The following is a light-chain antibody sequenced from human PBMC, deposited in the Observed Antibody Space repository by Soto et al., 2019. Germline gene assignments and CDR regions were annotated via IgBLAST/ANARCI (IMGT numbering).Light chain of an antibody. J-gene: IGKJ2*01. CDR1: QSVGSN. Sequence: EIVMTQSPATLSVSPGERATLSCRASQSVGSNLAWYQQKAGQAPRLLIYGSSTTATGIPARFSGSGSETEFTLTISSLQSEDFAVYFCQQYNNWPPYTFGQGTKLEIK. CDR2: GSS. V-gene: IGKV3-15*01. CDR3: QQYNNWPPYT.